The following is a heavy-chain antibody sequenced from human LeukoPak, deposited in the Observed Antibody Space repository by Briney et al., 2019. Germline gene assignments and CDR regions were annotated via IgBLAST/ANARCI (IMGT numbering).Heavy chain of an antibody. CDR1: GGSISSYY. D-gene: IGHD3-22*01. CDR3: ARADRLFPDYYDSSGLDY. Sequence: SETLSLTCTVSGGSISSYYWSWIRQPAGKGLEWIGRIYTSGSTNYNPSLKSRVTMSVDTSKNQFSLKLSSVTAADTAVYYCARADRLFPDYYDSSGLDYWGQGTLVTVSS. J-gene: IGHJ4*02. V-gene: IGHV4-4*07. CDR2: IYTSGST.